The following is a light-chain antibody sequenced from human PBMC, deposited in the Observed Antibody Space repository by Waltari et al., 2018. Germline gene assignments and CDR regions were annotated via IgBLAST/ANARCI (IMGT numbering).Light chain of an antibody. CDR2: EAS. CDR1: QGISSA. J-gene: IGKJ5*01. CDR3: QQFNSFPIT. V-gene: IGKV1-13*02. Sequence: AIQLTQSPSSLSASVGDRVTITCRASQGISSALAWYQQKPGKAPKVLIYEASSLESGVPSRFRGSGSVTYFTLTISSLQPEDFATYYCQQFNSFPITFGLGTRLDIK.